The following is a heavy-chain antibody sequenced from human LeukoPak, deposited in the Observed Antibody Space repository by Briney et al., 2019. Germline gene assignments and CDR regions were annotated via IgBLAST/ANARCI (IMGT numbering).Heavy chain of an antibody. CDR3: TTETMVRGVSFDY. J-gene: IGHJ4*02. CDR1: GFTFSNAW. D-gene: IGHD3-10*01. Sequence: GGSLRLSCAASGFTFSNAWMSWVRQAPGKGLEWVGRIKSKTDGGTTDYAAPVKGRFTISRDDSKNTLYLQMNSLKTEDTAVYYCTTETMVRGVSFDYWGRGTLVTVSS. CDR2: IKSKTDGGTT. V-gene: IGHV3-15*01.